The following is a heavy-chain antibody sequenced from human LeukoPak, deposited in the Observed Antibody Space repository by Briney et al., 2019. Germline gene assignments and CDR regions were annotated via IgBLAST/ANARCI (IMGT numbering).Heavy chain of an antibody. CDR3: TRDPRRVDY. J-gene: IGHJ4*02. D-gene: IGHD6-13*01. CDR1: GFTFSSYS. CDR2: ISNDGTTT. Sequence: PGGSLRLSCAASGFTFSSYSRHWVRQAPGKGLVWVSRISNDGTTTNYADSVRGRFTISRDNAKNTLYLQMNSLRAEDTAVYYCTRDPRRVDYWGPGTLVTVSS. V-gene: IGHV3-74*01.